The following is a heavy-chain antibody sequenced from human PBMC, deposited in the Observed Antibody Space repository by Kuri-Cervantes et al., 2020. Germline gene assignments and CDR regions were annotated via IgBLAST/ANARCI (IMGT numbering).Heavy chain of an antibody. Sequence: GGSLRLSCVASGFRFNSYGMHWVRQAPGKGLEWVAVISFDGHTRYHADSLKGRFTISRDNSKNTLFLQMNSLRAEDTAVYYCARDVRCIKNAYCGGDDYWGQGTLVTVLL. CDR3: ARDVRCIKNAYCGGDDY. D-gene: IGHD2-21*01. V-gene: IGHV3-30*03. J-gene: IGHJ4*02. CDR2: ISFDGHTR. CDR1: GFRFNSYG.